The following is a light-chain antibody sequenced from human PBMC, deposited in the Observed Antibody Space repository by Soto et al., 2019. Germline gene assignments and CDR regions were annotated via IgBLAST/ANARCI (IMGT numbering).Light chain of an antibody. CDR3: QQYNNWPPFT. V-gene: IGKV3-15*01. CDR1: QSVSSS. Sequence: EIVMTQSPATLSVSPGERVTLSCRASQSVSSSLAWYQQKPGQPPRLLIYGASTRATGIAARFSGSGSGTAVTLSISSLQSEDFAVYYCQQYNNWPPFTFGPGTKVDIK. J-gene: IGKJ3*01. CDR2: GAS.